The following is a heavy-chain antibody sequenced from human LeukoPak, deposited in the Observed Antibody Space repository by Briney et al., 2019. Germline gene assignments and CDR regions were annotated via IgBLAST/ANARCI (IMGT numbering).Heavy chain of an antibody. CDR1: GGSFSGYF. CDR3: ARGGGYYYYYMDV. Sequence: SETLSLTCAVYGGSFSGYFWSWIRQPPGKGLEWIGDINHNGGTNYNPSLKSRVTISVDTSKNQFSLKLSSVTAADTAVYYCARGGGYYYYYMDVWGKGTTVTVSS. V-gene: IGHV4-34*01. CDR2: INHNGGT. J-gene: IGHJ6*03.